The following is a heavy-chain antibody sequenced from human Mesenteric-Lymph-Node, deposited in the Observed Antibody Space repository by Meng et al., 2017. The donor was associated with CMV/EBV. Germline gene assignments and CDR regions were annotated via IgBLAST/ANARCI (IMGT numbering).Heavy chain of an antibody. CDR1: GFTFSSYG. D-gene: IGHD6-19*01. J-gene: IGHJ4*02. V-gene: IGHV3-30*02. CDR3: AKDRIAVAGTVSTDY. CDR2: IRYDGSHT. Sequence: SGFTFSSYGMDWVRQAQGKGLEWVAFIRYDGSHTYSTDSVKGRFTLSRDNSKNTLYLQMNSLRAEDTAMYYCAKDRIAVAGTVSTDYWGQGTLVTVSS.